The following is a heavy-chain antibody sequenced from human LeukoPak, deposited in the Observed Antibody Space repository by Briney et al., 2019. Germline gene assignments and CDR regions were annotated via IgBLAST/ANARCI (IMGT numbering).Heavy chain of an antibody. V-gene: IGHV1-3*01. CDR1: GYTFTSYA. D-gene: IGHD6-19*01. CDR3: ARDFSLTSSGCHGY. J-gene: IGHJ4*02. CDR2: INAGNGNT. Sequence: ASVKVSCKASGYTFTSYAMHWVRQAPGQRLEWMGWINAGNGNTKYSQKFQGRVTITRDTSASTAYMDLSSLRSEDTAVYYCARDFSLTSSGCHGYWGQGTLVTVSS.